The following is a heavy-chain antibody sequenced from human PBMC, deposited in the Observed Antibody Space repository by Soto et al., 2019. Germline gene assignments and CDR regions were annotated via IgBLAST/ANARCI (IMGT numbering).Heavy chain of an antibody. V-gene: IGHV3-53*01. CDR1: GFTFSSYW. D-gene: IGHD3-22*01. Sequence: PGGSLRLSCAASGFTFSSYWMSWIRQAPGKGLEWVSVIYSGGSTYYADSVKGRFTISRDNSKNTPYLQMNSLRAEDTAVYYCARMIVVAPYNWFDPWGQGXLVTVYS. CDR2: IYSGGST. J-gene: IGHJ5*02. CDR3: ARMIVVAPYNWFDP.